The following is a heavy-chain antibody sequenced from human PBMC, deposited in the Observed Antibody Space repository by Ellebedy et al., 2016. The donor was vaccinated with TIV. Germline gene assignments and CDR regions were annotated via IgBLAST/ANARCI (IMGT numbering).Heavy chain of an antibody. CDR2: ISGGGYST. Sequence: GESLKISCAASGFTFSNYAMNWVRQAPGKGLEWVSAISGGGYSTYYADSVKGRFTISRDNSKNTLYLQINSLRAEDTAVYYCVKEPAVAAAAFFDCWGQGTLVTVSS. CDR3: VKEPAVAAAAFFDC. D-gene: IGHD6-19*01. CDR1: GFTFSNYA. J-gene: IGHJ4*02. V-gene: IGHV3-23*01.